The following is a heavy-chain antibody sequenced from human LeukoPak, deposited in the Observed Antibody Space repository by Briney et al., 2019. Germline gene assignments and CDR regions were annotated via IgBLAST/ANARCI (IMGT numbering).Heavy chain of an antibody. Sequence: GGSLRLSGAASGFTFSSYWMHWVRQAPGKGLVWVSRINSDGSSTSYADSVKGRFTISRDNAKNTLYLQMNSLRAEDTAVYYCARVSYDSSGYAYNWFDPWGQGTLVTVSS. CDR3: ARVSYDSSGYAYNWFDP. CDR1: GFTFSSYW. J-gene: IGHJ5*02. D-gene: IGHD3-22*01. CDR2: INSDGSST. V-gene: IGHV3-74*01.